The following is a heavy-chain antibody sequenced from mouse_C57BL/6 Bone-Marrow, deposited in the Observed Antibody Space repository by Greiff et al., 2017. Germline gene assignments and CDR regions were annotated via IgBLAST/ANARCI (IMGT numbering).Heavy chain of an antibody. Sequence: QVQLQQPGAELVKPGASVKMSCKASGYTFTSYWINWVKQRPGQGLEWIGDIYPGNGSTNYNEKFKSKDPLTVDKSSSTAYMQLSSLSSEDSAVYYCARPYYSNYLYFDVWGTGTTVTVSS. CDR2: IYPGNGST. V-gene: IGHV1-55*01. CDR1: GYTFTSYW. CDR3: ARPYYSNYLYFDV. J-gene: IGHJ1*03. D-gene: IGHD2-5*01.